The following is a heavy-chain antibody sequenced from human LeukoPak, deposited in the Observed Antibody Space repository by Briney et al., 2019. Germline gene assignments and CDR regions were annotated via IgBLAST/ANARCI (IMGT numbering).Heavy chain of an antibody. CDR2: INSDVSST. CDR1: GFTFSSYW. D-gene: IGHD3-16*01. V-gene: IGHV3-74*01. Sequence: GGSLRLSCAASGFTFSSYWMHWVRQAPGKGLVWVSRINSDVSSTSYADSVKGRFTISRDNAKNALYLQMNSLRAEDTAVYYCARDYDYVWGSHSYNWFAPWGQGTLVTVSS. J-gene: IGHJ5*02. CDR3: ARDYDYVWGSHSYNWFAP.